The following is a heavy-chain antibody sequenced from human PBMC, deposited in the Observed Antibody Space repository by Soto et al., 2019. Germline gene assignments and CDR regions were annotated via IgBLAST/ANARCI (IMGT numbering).Heavy chain of an antibody. CDR1: GFTFSSYA. Sequence: VQLLESGGGLVQPGGSLRLSCAASGFTFSSYAMHWVRQAPGKGLEWVAVISYDGSNKYYADSVKGRFTISRDNSKNTLYLQMNSLRAEDTAVYYCARDLAVAGRMEVSGFYWGQGTLVTVSS. D-gene: IGHD6-19*01. CDR2: ISYDGSNK. CDR3: ARDLAVAGRMEVSGFY. J-gene: IGHJ4*02. V-gene: IGHV3-30-3*01.